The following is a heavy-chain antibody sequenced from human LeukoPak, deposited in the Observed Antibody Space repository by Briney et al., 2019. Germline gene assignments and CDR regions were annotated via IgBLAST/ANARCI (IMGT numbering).Heavy chain of an antibody. CDR3: ARGQGYYDGLDI. Sequence: GGSLRLSCAASGFTVSSNYVTWVRQAPGKGLEWISVVYGGGSTYYADSVKGGFTVTRDISKNTLYLQMNSVRAEDTAVYYCARGQGYYDGLDIWGQGTTVTVSS. V-gene: IGHV3-66*01. CDR2: VYGGGST. CDR1: GFTVSSNY. J-gene: IGHJ6*02.